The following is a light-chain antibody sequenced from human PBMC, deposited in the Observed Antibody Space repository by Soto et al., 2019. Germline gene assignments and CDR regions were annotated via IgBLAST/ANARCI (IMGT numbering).Light chain of an antibody. CDR3: QQYDGWPRT. V-gene: IGKV3-15*01. Sequence: EIVMTQSPATLSVSPGETATLSCRASQRVGINLAWYQQKPGQAPRLLIYSASTRASGIPDIFSGSGSGTEFTLTISSLQSEDFAFFYCQQYDGWPRTFGQGTKVEIK. J-gene: IGKJ1*01. CDR2: SAS. CDR1: QRVGIN.